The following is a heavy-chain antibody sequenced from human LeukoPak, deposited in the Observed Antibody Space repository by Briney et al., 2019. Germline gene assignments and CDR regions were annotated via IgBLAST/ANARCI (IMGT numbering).Heavy chain of an antibody. V-gene: IGHV3-23*01. CDR2: ISDSGDRA. CDR3: AKRYFGNYYFDY. Sequence: GGSLRLSCAASGFTFSNYAMCWVRQAPGKGLEWVSAISDSGDRAYYADSVKGRFTISRDNSKNTLYLQMSLLRAEDTAVYYCAKRYFGNYYFDYWGQGILVTVAS. J-gene: IGHJ4*02. D-gene: IGHD3-9*01. CDR1: GFTFSNYA.